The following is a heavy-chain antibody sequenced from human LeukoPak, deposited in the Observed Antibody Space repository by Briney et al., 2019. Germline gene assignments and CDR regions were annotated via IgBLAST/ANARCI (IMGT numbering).Heavy chain of an antibody. D-gene: IGHD2-2*01. CDR3: ASKGSSSSRYYFDY. J-gene: IGHJ4*02. V-gene: IGHV4-4*02. CDR2: IYHSEST. Sequence: SETLSLTCAVSGGSISSSNWWSWVRQPPGKGLEWIGEIYHSESTNYNPSLKSRVTFSVDKSKNQFSLKLTSVTAADTAVYYCASKGSSSSRYYFDYWGQGTLVTVSS. CDR1: GGSISSSNW.